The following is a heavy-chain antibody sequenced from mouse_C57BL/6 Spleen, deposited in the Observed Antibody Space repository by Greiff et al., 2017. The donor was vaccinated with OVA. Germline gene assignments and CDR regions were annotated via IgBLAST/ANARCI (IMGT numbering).Heavy chain of an antibody. D-gene: IGHD3-1*01. CDR2: IDPSDSYT. CDR3: ASLNLHRGYCDV. CDR1: GYTFTSYW. V-gene: IGHV1-59*01. J-gene: IGHJ1*03. Sequence: QVQLQQPGAELVRPGTSVKLSCKASGYTFTSYWMHWVKQRPGQGLEWIGVIDPSDSYTNYNQKFKGKATLTVDTSSSTAYRQLSSLTSEDSAVYYCASLNLHRGYCDVWGTGTTVTVSS.